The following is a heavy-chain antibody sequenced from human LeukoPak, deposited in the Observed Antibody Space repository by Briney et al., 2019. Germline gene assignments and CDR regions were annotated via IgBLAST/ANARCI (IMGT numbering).Heavy chain of an antibody. Sequence: GGSLRLSCAGSGFIFSQHRMQWVRQVPGKGLVWVSRINGDGSSTNYADSVKGRFTISRDNAKNTLYLQMNSLRAEDTAVYYCARDGLPAARDIWGQGTMVTVSS. CDR3: ARDGLPAARDI. D-gene: IGHD6-6*01. CDR2: INGDGSST. V-gene: IGHV3-74*01. CDR1: GFIFSQHR. J-gene: IGHJ3*02.